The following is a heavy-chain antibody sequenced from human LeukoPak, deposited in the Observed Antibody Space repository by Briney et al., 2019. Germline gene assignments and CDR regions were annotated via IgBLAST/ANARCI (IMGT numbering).Heavy chain of an antibody. CDR2: IYSGGST. J-gene: IGHJ4*02. Sequence: PGGSLRLSCAASGFTVSSNYMSWVRQAPGKGLEWVSVIYSGGSTYYADSVKGRFTISRDNSTNTLYLQMNSLRAEYTPVYYCARARELSSGDYFYYWGQGTPVTVSS. D-gene: IGHD1-26*01. CDR3: ARARELSSGDYFYY. CDR1: GFTVSSNY. V-gene: IGHV3-66*01.